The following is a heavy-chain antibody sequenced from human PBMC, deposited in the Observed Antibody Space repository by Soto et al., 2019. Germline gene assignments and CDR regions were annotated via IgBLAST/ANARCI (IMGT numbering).Heavy chain of an antibody. J-gene: IGHJ4*02. CDR1: GGSISSGGYS. D-gene: IGHD6-19*01. CDR3: ARAGVLGAVAADC. CDR2: IYHSGST. V-gene: IGHV4-30-2*01. Sequence: QLQLQESGSGLVKPSQTLSLTCAVSGGSISSGGYSWSWIRQPPGKGLEWIGYIYHSGSTYYNPSLKSRVPISVDRSKNPFSRKLSSATAADTAVYYCARAGVLGAVAADCWGQGTLVTVSS.